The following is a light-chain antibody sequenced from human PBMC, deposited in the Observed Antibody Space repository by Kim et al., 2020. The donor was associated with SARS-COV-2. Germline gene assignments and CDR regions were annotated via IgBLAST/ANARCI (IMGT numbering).Light chain of an antibody. Sequence: SYELTQPLSVSVALGQTARITCGGYNIRNKHVHWYQQKPGQAPVLVIYRDSNRPSGIPERFSGSNSGNTATVTINRAQAGDEADYYCQAWDSSNVIFGGGTQLTVL. CDR2: RDS. CDR3: QAWDSSNVI. CDR1: NIRNKH. V-gene: IGLV3-9*01. J-gene: IGLJ2*01.